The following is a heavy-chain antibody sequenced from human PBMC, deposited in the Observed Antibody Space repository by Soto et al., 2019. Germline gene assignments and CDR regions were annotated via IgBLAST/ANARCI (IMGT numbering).Heavy chain of an antibody. CDR1: GGSVSSFC. D-gene: IGHD2-2*01. J-gene: IGHJ5*02. CDR3: ARRYCSSTSCYSTRRFWFDP. Sequence: PSETLSLTCYVSGGSVSSFCWTWIRQSPGKGLESIAYVCSSGSTNYNPSLESRVTISLDTSKNQFSLRLSSVTAADTAVYYCARRYCSSTSCYSTRRFWFDPWGQGTLVTVSS. CDR2: VCSSGST. V-gene: IGHV4-4*08.